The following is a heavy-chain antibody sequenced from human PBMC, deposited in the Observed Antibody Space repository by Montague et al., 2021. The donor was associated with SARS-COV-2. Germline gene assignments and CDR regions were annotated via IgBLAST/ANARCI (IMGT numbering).Heavy chain of an antibody. Sequence: SETLSLTCAVHGGSFSTYSGNWNREAPGKGVEWIGEINQGGSTNYKASIRRGVTSTADTDKNQFSLKLTAVAAADTAVYYCARLGDGVVPSPILGVGPTYTSDNKAVCRQGTPLTVSS. D-gene: IGHD3-10*01. V-gene: IGHV4-34*01. CDR2: INQGGST. J-gene: IGHJ6*01. CDR3: ARLGDGVVPSPILGVGPTYTSDNKAV. CDR1: GGSFSTYS.